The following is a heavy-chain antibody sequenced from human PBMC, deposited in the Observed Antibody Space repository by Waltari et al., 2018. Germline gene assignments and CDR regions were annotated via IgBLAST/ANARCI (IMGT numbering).Heavy chain of an antibody. Sequence: QVQLVQSGAAVMKPGASMQISCHTSGYSFSSYAIPWARQAHGQRLEWVGWINPASGHTKYSQKFEGRVTITSDTSADTVYMELTSLTSEDTAVFYCARDEISAAGSLYYYYGLDVWGQGTPVTVS. CDR1: GYSFSSYA. J-gene: IGHJ6*02. CDR2: INPASGHT. D-gene: IGHD6-13*01. CDR3: ARDEISAAGSLYYYYGLDV. V-gene: IGHV1-3*01.